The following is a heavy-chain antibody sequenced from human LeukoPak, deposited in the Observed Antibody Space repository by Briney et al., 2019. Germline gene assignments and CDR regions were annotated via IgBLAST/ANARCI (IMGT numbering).Heavy chain of an antibody. D-gene: IGHD6-13*01. CDR1: GGSISSSSYY. Sequence: SETLSLTCTVSGGSISSSSYYWGWIRQPPGKGLEWIGSIYYSGSTYYNPSLKSRVTISVDTSKNQFSLELSSVTAADTAVYYCARLSHRIRVAAAGTTEDYWGQGTLVTVSS. V-gene: IGHV4-39*01. CDR2: IYYSGST. J-gene: IGHJ4*02. CDR3: ARLSHRIRVAAAGTTEDY.